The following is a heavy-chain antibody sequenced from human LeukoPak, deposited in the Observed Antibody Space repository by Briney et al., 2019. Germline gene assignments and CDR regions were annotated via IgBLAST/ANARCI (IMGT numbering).Heavy chain of an antibody. CDR1: GFTFSIND. CDR2: VGTVGDK. J-gene: IGHJ4*02. CDR3: ARGGKTAMXDY. D-gene: IGHD5-18*01. V-gene: IGHV3-13*01. Sequence: PGGSLRLSCTASGFTFSINDMHWVRQATGKGLEWVSGVGTVGDKYYADSVKGGFIISREDAKNSVYLQMNRLRAGGTAVYYCARGGKTAMXDYRGQXXLVTV.